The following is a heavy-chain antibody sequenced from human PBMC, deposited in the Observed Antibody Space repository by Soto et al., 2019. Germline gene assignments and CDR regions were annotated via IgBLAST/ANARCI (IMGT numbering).Heavy chain of an antibody. CDR3: ARRGSSAYYPFDY. CDR1: GGSISSSSYY. J-gene: IGHJ4*02. Sequence: PSETLSLTCTVSGGSISSSSYYWGWIRQPPGKGLEWIGSIYYSGSSYYNPSLKSRVTISVDTSKNQFSLKLSSVTAADTAVYYCARRGSSAYYPFDYWGQGTLVTVSS. D-gene: IGHD3-22*01. CDR2: IYYSGSS. V-gene: IGHV4-39*01.